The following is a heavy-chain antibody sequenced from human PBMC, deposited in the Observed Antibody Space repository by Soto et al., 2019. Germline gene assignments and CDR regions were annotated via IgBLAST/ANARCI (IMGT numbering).Heavy chain of an antibody. CDR2: IYYSGST. J-gene: IGHJ4*02. CDR1: GGSISSYY. Sequence: SETLSRTCTVSGGSISSYYWSWIRQPPGKGLEWIGYIYYSGSTNYNPSLKSRVTISVDTSKNQFSLKLSCVTAVDTAVYYCARVENCGYFDYWGQGTLVTVSS. V-gene: IGHV4-59*01. D-gene: IGHD7-27*01. CDR3: ARVENCGYFDY.